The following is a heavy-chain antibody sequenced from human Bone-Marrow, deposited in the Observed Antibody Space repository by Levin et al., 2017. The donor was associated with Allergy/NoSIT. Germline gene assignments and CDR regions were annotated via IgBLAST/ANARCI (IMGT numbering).Heavy chain of an antibody. D-gene: IGHD6-13*01. Sequence: ETLSLTCAASGFTFSIYTMNWVRQAPGKGLEWVSIISGRGETTYFADSVKGRFTISRDNSKNTLYLQMNSLRVEDTAVYYCAKGRLTAAGSYAMDVWGQGTTVTVSS. V-gene: IGHV3-23*01. J-gene: IGHJ6*02. CDR2: ISGRGETT. CDR3: AKGRLTAAGSYAMDV. CDR1: GFTFSIYT.